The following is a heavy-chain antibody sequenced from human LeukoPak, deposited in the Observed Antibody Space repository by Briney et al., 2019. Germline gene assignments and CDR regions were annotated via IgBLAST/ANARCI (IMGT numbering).Heavy chain of an antibody. CDR3: AASVRYCSGGSCSNDAFDI. V-gene: IGHV1-18*01. CDR2: ISAYNGNT. Sequence: ASVKVSCKASGYTFTSYGISWVRQAPGQGLEWMGWISAYNGNTNYAQKLQGRVTMTTDTSTSTAYMELRSLRSDDTAVYYCAASVRYCSGGSCSNDAFDIWGQGTMVTVSS. D-gene: IGHD2-15*01. J-gene: IGHJ3*02. CDR1: GYTFTSYG.